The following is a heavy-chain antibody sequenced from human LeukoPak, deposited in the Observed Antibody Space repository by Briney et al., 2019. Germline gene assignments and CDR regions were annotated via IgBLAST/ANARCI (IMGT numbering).Heavy chain of an antibody. Sequence: GGSLRLSCAASGFTFDDYGMSWVRQAPGKGLEWVSGISCNGGSTGYADSVKGRFTISRDNAKNSLYLQMNSLRAEDTALYYCARGGIAAAGTRRYYHGMDVWGQGTTVTLSS. CDR1: GFTFDDYG. V-gene: IGHV3-20*04. J-gene: IGHJ6*02. D-gene: IGHD6-13*01. CDR3: ARGGIAAAGTRRYYHGMDV. CDR2: ISCNGGST.